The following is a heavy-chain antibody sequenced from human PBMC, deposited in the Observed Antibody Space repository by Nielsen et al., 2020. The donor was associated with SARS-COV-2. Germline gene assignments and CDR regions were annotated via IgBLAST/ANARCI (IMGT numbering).Heavy chain of an antibody. V-gene: IGHV6-1*01. CDR3: ARARGVYGDYYYYYYTDV. CDR2: IYYRSKWYN. D-gene: IGHD4-17*01. J-gene: IGHJ6*03. Sequence: WIRQSPSRGLEWLGRIYYRSKWYNDYAVSVKSRITINPDTSKNQFSLHLNSVTPEDTAVYYCARARGVYGDYYYYYYTDVWGKGTTVTVSS.